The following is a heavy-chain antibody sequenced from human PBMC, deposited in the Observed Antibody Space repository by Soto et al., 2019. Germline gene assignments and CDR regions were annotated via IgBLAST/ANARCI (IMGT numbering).Heavy chain of an antibody. CDR1: GGSFRCYY. CDR2: INHSGST. Sequence: PETLAITCAVYGGSFRCYYWRWIRQPPGKGLEWIVEINHSGSTNYNPSIKSRVTISVDTSKNQFSLKLRAVTAADTAVYYCARGSEIFGVVINYYSYGMDVWGQGTTFA. CDR3: ARGSEIFGVVINYYSYGMDV. J-gene: IGHJ6*02. D-gene: IGHD3-3*01. V-gene: IGHV4-34*01.